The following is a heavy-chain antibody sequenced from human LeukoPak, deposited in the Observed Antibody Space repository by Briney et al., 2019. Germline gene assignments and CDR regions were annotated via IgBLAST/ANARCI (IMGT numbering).Heavy chain of an antibody. Sequence: GASVKVSCKASGYTFTSYGISWVRQAPGQGLEWMGWISAYNGNTNYAQKLQGRVTMTTDTSTSTAYMELRSLRSDDTAVYYCARDRGLQQPALVNFDYWGQGTLVTVSS. J-gene: IGHJ4*02. V-gene: IGHV1-18*01. CDR3: ARDRGLQQPALVNFDY. D-gene: IGHD6-13*01. CDR2: ISAYNGNT. CDR1: GYTFTSYG.